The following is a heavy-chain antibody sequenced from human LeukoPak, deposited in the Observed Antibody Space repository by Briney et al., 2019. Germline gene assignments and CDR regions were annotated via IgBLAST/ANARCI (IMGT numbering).Heavy chain of an antibody. CDR3: ARDLDGYNSRGIDY. J-gene: IGHJ4*02. V-gene: IGHV3-33*01. CDR2: IWYDGSNK. Sequence: GGSLRLSCAASGFTFSSYGMRWVRQAPGKGLEWVAVIWYDGSNKYYADSVKGRFTISRDNSKNTLYLQMNSLRAEDTAVYYCARDLDGYNSRGIDYWGQGTLVTVSS. CDR1: GFTFSSYG. D-gene: IGHD5-24*01.